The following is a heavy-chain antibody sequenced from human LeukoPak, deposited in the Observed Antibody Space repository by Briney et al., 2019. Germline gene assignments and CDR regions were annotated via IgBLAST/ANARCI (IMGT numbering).Heavy chain of an antibody. J-gene: IGHJ5*02. CDR1: GGSFSGYY. CDR2: INHSGST. Sequence: SETLSLTCAVYGGSFSGYYWSWIRQPPGKGLEWIGEINHSGSTNYNPSLKSRVTISVDTSKNQFSLKLSSVTAADTAVYYCARTIMVYAILGWFDPWGPGTLVTVSS. CDR3: ARTIMVYAILGWFDP. D-gene: IGHD2-8*01. V-gene: IGHV4-34*01.